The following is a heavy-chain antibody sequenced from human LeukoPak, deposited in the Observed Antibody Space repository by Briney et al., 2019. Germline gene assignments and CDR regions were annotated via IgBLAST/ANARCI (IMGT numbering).Heavy chain of an antibody. CDR3: ARQKRYFDWLGRFDY. D-gene: IGHD3-9*01. CDR2: IYYSGIT. J-gene: IGHJ4*02. V-gene: IGHV4-39*01. Sequence: PSETLSLTCTVSGGSISSSGYYWGWIRQSPGEGLEWIGNIYYSGITYYNPSLKSRVTISVDTSKNQFSLKLSSVTAADTAVYYCARQKRYFDWLGRFDYWGQGTLVTVSS. CDR1: GGSISSSGYY.